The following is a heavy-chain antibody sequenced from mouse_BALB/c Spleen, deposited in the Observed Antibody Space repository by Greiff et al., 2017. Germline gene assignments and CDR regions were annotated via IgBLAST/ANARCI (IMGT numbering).Heavy chain of an antibody. D-gene: IGHD2-12*01. Sequence: EVMLVESGGGLVKPGGSLKLSCAASGFTFSDYYMYWVRQTPEKRLEWVATISDGGSYTYYPDSVKGRFTISRDNAKNNLYLQMSSLKSEDTAMYYCARARYDGGYAMDYWGQGTSVTVSS. J-gene: IGHJ4*01. CDR1: GFTFSDYY. CDR3: ARARYDGGYAMDY. CDR2: ISDGGSYT. V-gene: IGHV5-4*02.